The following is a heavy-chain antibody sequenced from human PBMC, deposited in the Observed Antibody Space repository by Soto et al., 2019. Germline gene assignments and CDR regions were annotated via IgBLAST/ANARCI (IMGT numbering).Heavy chain of an antibody. Sequence: SETLSLTCTVSDDSITSYYWSWIRQPAGKGLEWIGRIDTSGNTNYNPSLKSRVTMSVDTSKKQFSLKLTSVTAADTAVYYCARYSNNWFQTEGMDVWGQGTTVIVSS. CDR1: DDSITSYY. J-gene: IGHJ6*02. CDR2: IDTSGNT. V-gene: IGHV4-4*07. CDR3: ARYSNNWFQTEGMDV. D-gene: IGHD6-13*01.